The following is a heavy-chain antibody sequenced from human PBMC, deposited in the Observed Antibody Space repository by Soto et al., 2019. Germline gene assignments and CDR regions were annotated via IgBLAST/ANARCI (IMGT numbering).Heavy chain of an antibody. J-gene: IGHJ3*02. CDR2: FDPEDGET. CDR1: GYTLTELS. D-gene: IGHD1-26*01. Sequence: GSVKVSCKVSGYTLTELSMHWVRQAPGKGLEWMGGFDPEDGETIYAQKFQGRVTMTEDTSTDTAYMELSSLRSEDTAVYYCATEYSGNYAFDIWGQGTMVTVSS. CDR3: ATEYSGNYAFDI. V-gene: IGHV1-24*01.